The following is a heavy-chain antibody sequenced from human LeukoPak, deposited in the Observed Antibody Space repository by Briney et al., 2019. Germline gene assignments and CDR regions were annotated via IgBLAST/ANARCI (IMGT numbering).Heavy chain of an antibody. J-gene: IGHJ4*02. D-gene: IGHD1-26*01. V-gene: IGHV1-18*01. Sequence: ASVKVSCKASRYTLPSYGISWVRQAPAQGREWMGWISTYNGNTNYAQKFQGRVTMTTDTSTSTAYMELRSLRSDDTGVYYCARDGPSYSANYHPIDYWGQGTLVTVSS. CDR2: ISTYNGNT. CDR3: ARDGPSYSANYHPIDY. CDR1: RYTLPSYG.